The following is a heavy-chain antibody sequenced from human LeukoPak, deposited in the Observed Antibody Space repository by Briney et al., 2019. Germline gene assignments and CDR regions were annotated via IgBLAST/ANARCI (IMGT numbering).Heavy chain of an antibody. CDR2: TSGSSGFT. Sequence: GGSLRLSCAASGFTFSNYAMSWVRQAPGKGLEWVSATSGSSGFTYYADSVRARFTISRDNSKNTLYLQMNSLRAEDTAVYYCAKGKYTYGHIDYXGXGXLXTVSS. V-gene: IGHV3-23*01. D-gene: IGHD5-18*01. J-gene: IGHJ4*01. CDR3: AKGKYTYGHIDY. CDR1: GFTFSNYA.